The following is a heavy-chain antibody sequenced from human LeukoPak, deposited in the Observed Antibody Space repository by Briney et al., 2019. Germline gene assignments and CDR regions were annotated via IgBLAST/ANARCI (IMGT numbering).Heavy chain of an antibody. CDR3: ATASTFSIAVAGTRGFDY. CDR2: IYYSGST. D-gene: IGHD6-19*01. CDR1: GGSVSSGSYY. J-gene: IGHJ4*02. Sequence: SETLSLTCTVSGGSVSSGSYYWSWIRQPPRKGLEWIGYIYYSGSTNYNPSLKSRVTISVDTSKNQFSLKLSSVTAADTAVYYCATASTFSIAVAGTRGFDYWGQGTLVTVSS. V-gene: IGHV4-61*01.